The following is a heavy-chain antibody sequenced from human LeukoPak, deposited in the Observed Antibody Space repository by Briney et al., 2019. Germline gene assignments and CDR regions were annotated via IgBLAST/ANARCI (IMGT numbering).Heavy chain of an antibody. D-gene: IGHD6-6*01. CDR2: ISWNGGSI. J-gene: IGHJ4*02. Sequence: GGSLRLSCAASGFTFDDYAMHWVRQAPGKGLEWVSGISWNGGSIGYADSVKGRFTISRDNAENSLYLQMNSLRTEDTAVYYCAREKYSSSSFGYWGQGTLVTVSS. V-gene: IGHV3-9*01. CDR3: AREKYSSSSFGY. CDR1: GFTFDDYA.